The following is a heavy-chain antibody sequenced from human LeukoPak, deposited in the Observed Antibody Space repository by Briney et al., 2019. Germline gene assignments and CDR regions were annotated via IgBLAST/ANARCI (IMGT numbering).Heavy chain of an antibody. CDR3: ARVRDIVRSHDSFDI. Sequence: ASVKVSCKASGGTFSSYTISWVRQAPGQGLEWMGRIIPILGIANYAQKFQGRVTITADKSTSTAYMDLSSLRSEDTAVYYCARVRDIVRSHDSFDIWGQGTMVTVSS. V-gene: IGHV1-69*02. J-gene: IGHJ3*02. CDR1: GGTFSSYT. D-gene: IGHD2-15*01. CDR2: IIPILGIA.